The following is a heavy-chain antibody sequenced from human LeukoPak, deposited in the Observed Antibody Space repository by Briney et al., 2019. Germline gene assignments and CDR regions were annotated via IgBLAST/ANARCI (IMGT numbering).Heavy chain of an antibody. CDR2: IIPILGIA. Sequence: ASVKVSCKASGGTFSSYAISWVRQAPGQGLEWMGRIIPILGIANYAQKFQGRVTITADKSTSTAYMELSSLRSEDTAVYYCARDSVGYSYGYYFDYWGQGTLVTVSS. CDR3: ARDSVGYSYGYYFDY. V-gene: IGHV1-69*04. CDR1: GGTFSSYA. J-gene: IGHJ4*02. D-gene: IGHD5-18*01.